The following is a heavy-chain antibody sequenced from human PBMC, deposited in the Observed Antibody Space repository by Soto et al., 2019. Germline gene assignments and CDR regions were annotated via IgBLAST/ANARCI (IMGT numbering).Heavy chain of an antibody. CDR1: GFTFSDHY. CDR2: TRNKANSYTT. V-gene: IGHV3-72*01. J-gene: IGHJ4*02. Sequence: PGGSLRLSCAASGFTFSDHYMDWVRQAPGKGLEWVGRTRNKANSYTTEYAASVKGRFTISRDDSKNSLYLQMNSLKTEDTAVYYCARDLGDYFDYWGQGTLVTVSS. CDR3: ARDLGDYFDY.